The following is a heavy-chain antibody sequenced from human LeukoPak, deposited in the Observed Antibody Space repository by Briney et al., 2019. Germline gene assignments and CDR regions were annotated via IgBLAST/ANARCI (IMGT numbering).Heavy chain of an antibody. CDR2: IYYSGST. D-gene: IGHD2-15*01. CDR1: GGSISSSSYY. J-gene: IGHJ4*02. Sequence: SETLSLTCTVSGGSISSSSYYWGWIRQPPGKGLEWIGSIYYSGSTNYTPSLKSRVTMSVDTSKNQFSLKLSSVTAADTAVYYCARGRYCSDGSCYLDYWGQGTLVTVSS. CDR3: ARGRYCSDGSCYLDY. V-gene: IGHV4-39*07.